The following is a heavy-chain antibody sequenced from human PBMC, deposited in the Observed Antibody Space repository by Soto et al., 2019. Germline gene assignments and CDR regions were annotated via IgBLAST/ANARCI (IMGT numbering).Heavy chain of an antibody. D-gene: IGHD3-22*01. Sequence: QVQLQESGPGLLRLSETLSLTCTVSGASITSGGHYWSWIRQYPGKGLEWIAYIYSSGGTYFNPSLKSRVTISADTSKNQFSLKLSSVSAADTAVYYCVRDDGALAITHWGQGTLVTVSS. J-gene: IGHJ4*02. V-gene: IGHV4-31*03. CDR2: IYSSGGT. CDR3: VRDDGALAITH. CDR1: GASITSGGHY.